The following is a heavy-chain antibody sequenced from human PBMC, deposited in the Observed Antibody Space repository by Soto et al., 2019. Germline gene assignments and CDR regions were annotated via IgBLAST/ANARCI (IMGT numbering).Heavy chain of an antibody. J-gene: IGHJ6*02. D-gene: IGHD6-13*01. Sequence: PSETLSLTCTVSGGSISSSSYYWGWIRQPPGKGLEWIGSIYYSGSTYYNPSLKSRVTISVDTSKNQFSLKLSSVTAADTAVYYCASIAAAGTNYYYGMDVWGQGTTVTVSS. V-gene: IGHV4-39*01. CDR2: IYYSGST. CDR1: GGSISSSSYY. CDR3: ASIAAAGTNYYYGMDV.